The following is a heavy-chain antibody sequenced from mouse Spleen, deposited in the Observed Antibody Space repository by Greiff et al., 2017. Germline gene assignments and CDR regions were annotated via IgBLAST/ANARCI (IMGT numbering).Heavy chain of an antibody. J-gene: IGHJ2*01. V-gene: IGHV1-80*01. CDR1: GYAFSSYW. D-gene: IGHD1-1*01. CDR3: ARKVHYYGSSYIDY. CDR2: IYPGDGDI. Sequence: QVQLKQSGAELVKPGASVKISCKASGYAFSSYWMNWVKQRPGKGLEWIGQIYPGDGDINYNGKFKGKATLTADKSSSTAYMQLSSLTSEDSAVYFCARKVHYYGSSYIDYWGQGTTLTVSS.